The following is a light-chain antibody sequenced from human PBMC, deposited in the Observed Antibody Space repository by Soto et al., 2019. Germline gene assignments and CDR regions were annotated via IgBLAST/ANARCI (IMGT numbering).Light chain of an antibody. CDR3: QQYGSSPRT. CDR1: QSVSNNY. J-gene: IGKJ1*01. V-gene: IGKV3-20*01. CDR2: DAS. Sequence: IALTQSPGTLSLSPGDRATLSCRASQSVSNNYLAWYQQKPGQAPRLLIYDASGRATGIPDRFSGSGSGTDFTLTISRLEPEDFTVYFCQQYGSSPRTFGQGTKVDIK.